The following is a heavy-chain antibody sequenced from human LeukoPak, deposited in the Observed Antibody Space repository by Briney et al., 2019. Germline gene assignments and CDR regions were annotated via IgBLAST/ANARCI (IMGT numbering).Heavy chain of an antibody. CDR3: ARENDDAFDI. J-gene: IGHJ3*02. CDR1: GYTFTSYG. Sequence: ASVKVSCKASGYTFTSYGISWVRQAPGQGLEWMGWISAYNGNTNYAQKFQGRVTMTRDTSISTAYMELSRLRSDDTAVYYCARENDDAFDIWGQGTMVTVSS. CDR2: ISAYNGNT. D-gene: IGHD1-1*01. V-gene: IGHV1-18*01.